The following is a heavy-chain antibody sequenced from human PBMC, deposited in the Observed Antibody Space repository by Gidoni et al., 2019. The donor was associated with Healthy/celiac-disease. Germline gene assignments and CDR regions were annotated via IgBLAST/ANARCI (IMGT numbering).Heavy chain of an antibody. J-gene: IGHJ4*02. CDR2: ISYYGSNK. CDR1: GFTFSSYA. Sequence: QGQLVESGGGVVQPGKSVRLSCAASGFTFSSYAMHWVRQAPGKGLEWVAVISYYGSNKYYAASVKGRFTISRDNSKNTLYLQMTSLRAEDTAVYYCARRSHYYDSGGYIAYWGQGTLVTVSS. V-gene: IGHV3-30-3*01. D-gene: IGHD3-22*01. CDR3: ARRSHYYDSGGYIAY.